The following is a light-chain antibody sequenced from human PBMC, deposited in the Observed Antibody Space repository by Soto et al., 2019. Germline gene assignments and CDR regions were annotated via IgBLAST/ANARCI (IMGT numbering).Light chain of an antibody. Sequence: QSALTQPPSASGSPGQSVTISCTGTSSDVGAYSFVSWYQQHPGKAPKLMIYEVSKRPSGVPDRFSGSKSGNTASLTVSGLQAEDEADYYCSSYAGSNNWVFGGGTQLTVL. CDR3: SSYAGSNNWV. V-gene: IGLV2-8*01. J-gene: IGLJ7*01. CDR1: SSDVGAYSF. CDR2: EVS.